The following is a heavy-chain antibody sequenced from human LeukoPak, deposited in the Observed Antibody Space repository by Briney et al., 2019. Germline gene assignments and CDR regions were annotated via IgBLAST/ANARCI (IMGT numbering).Heavy chain of an antibody. J-gene: IGHJ4*02. Sequence: GASVKVSCKASGYTFTSYDINWVRQAPGQGLEWMGWINPNSGGTNYAQKFQGWVTMTRDTSISTAYMELSRLRSDDTAVYYCARDRGQNDDEALDYWGQGTLVTVSS. V-gene: IGHV1-2*04. CDR3: ARDRGQNDDEALDY. CDR1: GYTFTSYD. CDR2: INPNSGGT. D-gene: IGHD1-26*01.